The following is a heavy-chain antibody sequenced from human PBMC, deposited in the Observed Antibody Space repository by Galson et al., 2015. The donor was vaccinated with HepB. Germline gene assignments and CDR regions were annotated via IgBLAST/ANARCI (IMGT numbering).Heavy chain of an antibody. V-gene: IGHV1-3*01. D-gene: IGHD6-19*01. Sequence: SVTVSCKASGYTFTSYAMHWVRQAPGQRLEWMGWINAGNGNTKYSQKFQGRVTITRDTSASTAYMELSSLRSEDTAVYYCARGEQWGGWFAFEIWGQGTMVTVSS. J-gene: IGHJ3*02. CDR2: INAGNGNT. CDR3: ARGEQWGGWFAFEI. CDR1: GYTFTSYA.